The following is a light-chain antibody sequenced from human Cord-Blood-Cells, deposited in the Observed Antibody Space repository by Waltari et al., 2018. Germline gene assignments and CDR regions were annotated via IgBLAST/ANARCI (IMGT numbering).Light chain of an antibody. CDR3: QQRSNWSLT. Sequence: EIVLTQSPATLSLSPGERATLSGRASQSVSSYLAWYQQKPGQAPRLLIYDASDRATGIPARFSGSGSVTDFTLTISSLEPEDFAVYYCQQRSNWSLTFGGGTKVEIK. CDR1: QSVSSY. CDR2: DAS. V-gene: IGKV3-11*01. J-gene: IGKJ4*01.